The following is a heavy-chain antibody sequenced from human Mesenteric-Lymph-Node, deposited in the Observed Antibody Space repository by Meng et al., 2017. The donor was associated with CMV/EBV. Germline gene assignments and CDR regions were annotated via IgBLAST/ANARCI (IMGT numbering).Heavy chain of an antibody. J-gene: IGHJ5*02. CDR2: INPNTGVA. V-gene: IGHV1-2*02. CDR1: GFTFTDYY. D-gene: IGHD3-22*01. Sequence: ASVKVSCKASGFTFTDYYMHWVRQAPGQGLEWMAWINPNTGVAGYAQKFQGRVSMTRDTSISTLYMELRSLRFDDTAVYYCARSEVGIVVAPRFDPWGQGTLVTVSS. CDR3: ARSEVGIVVAPRFDP.